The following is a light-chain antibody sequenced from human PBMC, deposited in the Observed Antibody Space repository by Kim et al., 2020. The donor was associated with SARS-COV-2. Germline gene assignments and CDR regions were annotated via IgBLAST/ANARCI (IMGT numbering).Light chain of an antibody. V-gene: IGKV3-11*01. CDR3: QQRKTWPRA. CDR2: DAS. CDR1: QSVRSN. J-gene: IGKJ1*01. Sequence: EIVLTQSPASLSLSPGERATLSCRASQSVRSNLAWYQQKPGQAPRLLIYDASTRATVIPARFSGSGSGTDFTLTISSLQPEDFAVYYCQQRKTWPRAFGQGTKVEIK.